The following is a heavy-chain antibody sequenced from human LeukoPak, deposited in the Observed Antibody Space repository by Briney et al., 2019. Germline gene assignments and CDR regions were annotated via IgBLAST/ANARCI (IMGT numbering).Heavy chain of an antibody. CDR2: IIPIFGTA. CDR1: GGTFSSYA. Sequence: ASVTVSYTASGGTFSSYAISWVRQAPGQGLEWMGGIIPIFGTANYAQRFQGRVTITRDTSASTAYMELTSLGSEDTAVYYCARGGPAATTTPLDYWGQGTLVTVSS. J-gene: IGHJ4*02. CDR3: ARGGPAATTTPLDY. V-gene: IGHV1-69*05. D-gene: IGHD1-26*01.